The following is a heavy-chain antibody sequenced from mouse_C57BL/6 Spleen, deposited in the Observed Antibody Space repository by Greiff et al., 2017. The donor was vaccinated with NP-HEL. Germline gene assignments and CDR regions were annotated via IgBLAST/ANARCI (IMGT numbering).Heavy chain of an antibody. CDR1: GFTFTDYY. Sequence: EVMLVESGGGLVQPGGSLSLSCAASGFTFTDYYMSWVRQPPGKALEWLGFIRNKANGYTTEYSASVKGRFTISRDNSQSILYLQMNALVAEDSANYYCARYYDGYPYFDYWGQGTTLTVSS. J-gene: IGHJ2*01. D-gene: IGHD2-3*01. CDR3: ARYYDGYPYFDY. CDR2: IRNKANGYTT. V-gene: IGHV7-3*01.